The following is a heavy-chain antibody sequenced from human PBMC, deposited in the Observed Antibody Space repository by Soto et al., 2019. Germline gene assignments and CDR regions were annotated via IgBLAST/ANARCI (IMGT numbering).Heavy chain of an antibody. J-gene: IGHJ4*02. V-gene: IGHV4-61*03. CDR2: IHYNGNT. D-gene: IGHD2-2*03. Sequence: SETLSLTCAVSGGSISSGGYSWSWIRQPPGKGLEWIGNIHYNGNTKYSPSLKSRVTMSVDTSKNHFSLKPISVTTADTAVYFCAREGNLGRWIQPLDSWGQGTLVTVSS. CDR1: GGSISSGGYS. CDR3: AREGNLGRWIQPLDS.